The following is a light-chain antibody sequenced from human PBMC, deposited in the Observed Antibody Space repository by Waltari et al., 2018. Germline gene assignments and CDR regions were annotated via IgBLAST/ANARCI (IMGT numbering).Light chain of an antibody. CDR3: CSYAGSSTSV. CDR1: SSDVGSYHL. Sequence: QSALTQPASVSGSPGQSITISCTGTSSDVGSYHLFSWYQQHPGKAPKLMIYEVSKRPSGVSNRFSGSKSGNTASLTISGLQAEDEADYYCCSYAGSSTSVFGTGTKVTVL. J-gene: IGLJ1*01. CDR2: EVS. V-gene: IGLV2-23*02.